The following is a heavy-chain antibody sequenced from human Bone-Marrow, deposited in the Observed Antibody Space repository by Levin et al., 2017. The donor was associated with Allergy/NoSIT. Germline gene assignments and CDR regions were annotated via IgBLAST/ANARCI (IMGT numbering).Heavy chain of an antibody. J-gene: IGHJ4*02. CDR1: GGSMSRYY. CDR2: IYSNGDA. D-gene: IGHD5-18*01. CDR3: ARARDNFGYLPLDH. V-gene: IGHV4-59*12. Sequence: GSLILSCSVSGGSMSRYYWSWIRQSPERGLEWIGYIYSNGDASYNPALEGRVTISVDTPRNQFSLRLTSVTAADTALYFCARARDNFGYLPLDHWGQGTLVIVSS.